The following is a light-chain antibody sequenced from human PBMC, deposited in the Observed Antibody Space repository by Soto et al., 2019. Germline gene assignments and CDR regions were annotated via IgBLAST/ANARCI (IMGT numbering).Light chain of an antibody. Sequence: DIQMTQSPSTLSASVGDRVTITCRASQSISSWLAWYQLKPGKAPKILIYKASILESGVPSRFSGSGSGTEFTLTISSLQPDDFATYYCQHYNIYSETFGQGTKVEVK. CDR2: KAS. CDR3: QHYNIYSET. J-gene: IGKJ1*01. V-gene: IGKV1-5*03. CDR1: QSISSW.